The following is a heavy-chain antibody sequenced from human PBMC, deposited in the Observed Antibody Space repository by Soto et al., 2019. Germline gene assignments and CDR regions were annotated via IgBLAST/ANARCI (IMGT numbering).Heavy chain of an antibody. J-gene: IGHJ6*03. Sequence: SWTLSLTRTLSGSPISSYYWTWIRQPPGQGLAWFGYIYYSASTNYNPSLKSRVTISVATSKTQFSLRLSSVTAAEAAVYDWAGVDGCYHYMDVWGKVSRITV. CDR2: IYYSAST. CDR3: AGVDGCYHYMDV. CDR1: GSPISSYY. D-gene: IGHD2-8*01. V-gene: IGHV4-59*08.